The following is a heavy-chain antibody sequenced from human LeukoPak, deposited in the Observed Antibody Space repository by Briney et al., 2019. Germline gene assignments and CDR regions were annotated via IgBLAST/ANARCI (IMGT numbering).Heavy chain of an antibody. CDR1: GGSISSSSYY. CDR2: IYYSGGT. D-gene: IGHD3-3*01. Sequence: SETLSLTCTVSGGSISSSSYYWGWIRQPPGKGLEWIGSIYYSGGTYYNPSLKSRVTISVDTSKNQFSLKLSSVTAADTAVYYCATYDFWSGYYGPVDYWGQGTLVTVSS. V-gene: IGHV4-39*07. CDR3: ATYDFWSGYYGPVDY. J-gene: IGHJ4*02.